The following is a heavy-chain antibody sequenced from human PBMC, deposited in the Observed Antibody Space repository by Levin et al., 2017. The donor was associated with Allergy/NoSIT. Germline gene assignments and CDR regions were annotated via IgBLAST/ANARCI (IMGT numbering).Heavy chain of an antibody. V-gene: IGHV4-4*02. Sequence: SETLSLTCAVSGGSISSSNWWSWVRQPPGKGLEWIGEIYHSGSTNYNPSLKSRVTISVDKSKNQFSLKLSSVTAADTAVYYCARVNTVTTFGSYYFDYWGQGTLVTVSS. J-gene: IGHJ4*02. CDR3: ARVNTVTTFGSYYFDY. D-gene: IGHD4-17*01. CDR2: IYHSGST. CDR1: GGSISSSNW.